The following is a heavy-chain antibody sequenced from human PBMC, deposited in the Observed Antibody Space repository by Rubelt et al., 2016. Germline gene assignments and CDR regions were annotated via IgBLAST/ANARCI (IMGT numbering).Heavy chain of an antibody. CDR2: ISAYNGNT. J-gene: IGHJ6*03. D-gene: IGHD4-11*01. Sequence: TFTSYGISWVRQAPGQGLEWMGWISAYNGNTNYAQKLQGRVTMTTDTSTSTAYMELRSLRSDDTAVYYCARELVAVTAYYYYYMDVWGKGTTVTVSS. CDR1: TFTSYG. V-gene: IGHV1-18*01. CDR3: ARELVAVTAYYYYYMDV.